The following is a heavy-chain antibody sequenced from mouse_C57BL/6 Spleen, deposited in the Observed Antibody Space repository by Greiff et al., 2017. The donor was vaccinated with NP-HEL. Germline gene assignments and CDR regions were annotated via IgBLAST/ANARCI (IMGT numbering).Heavy chain of an antibody. CDR1: GYTFTSYW. J-gene: IGHJ4*01. Sequence: QVHVKQSGAELAKPGASVKLSCKASGYTFTSYWMHWVKQRPGQGLEWIGYINPSSGYTKYNQKFKDKATLTADKSSSPAYMQLSSLTYEDSAVYYCARNSNYNYYYAMDYWGQGTSVTVSS. CDR3: ARNSNYNYYYAMDY. CDR2: INPSSGYT. D-gene: IGHD2-5*01. V-gene: IGHV1-7*01.